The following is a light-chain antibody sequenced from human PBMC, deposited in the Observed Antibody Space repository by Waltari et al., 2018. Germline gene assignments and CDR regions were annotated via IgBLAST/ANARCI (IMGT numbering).Light chain of an antibody. V-gene: IGLV2-14*03. CDR1: SSAVGGYNY. CDR2: DVS. Sequence: QSALTQPASVSGSPGQSIPISCTGTSSAVGGYNYVSWYQQHPGKAPKLMISDVSKRPSGVSNRFSGSKSGNTASLTISGLQAEDEADYYCSSYTSSSTRDVVFGGGTKLTVL. CDR3: SSYTSSSTRDVV. J-gene: IGLJ2*01.